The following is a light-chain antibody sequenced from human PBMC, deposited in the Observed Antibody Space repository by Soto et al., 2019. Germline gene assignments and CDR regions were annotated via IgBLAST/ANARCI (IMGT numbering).Light chain of an antibody. CDR3: AAWDDSLKGYV. CDR1: SSNIGRNT. Sequence: QPVLTQPPSASGTPGQRVTISFSGSSSNIGRNTVNWYQQLPVTATKLLIYSDNQRPSGVPDRFAGSKSGTSASLAISGLHSEDEADYYCAAWDDSLKGYVFGTGTKVTV. J-gene: IGLJ1*01. CDR2: SDN. V-gene: IGLV1-44*01.